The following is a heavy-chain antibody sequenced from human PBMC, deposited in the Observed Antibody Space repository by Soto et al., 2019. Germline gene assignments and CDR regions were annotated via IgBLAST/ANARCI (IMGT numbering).Heavy chain of an antibody. Sequence: EVQLVESGGGLVRPGGSLSLSCAASGLTFSNYRLHWVRQAPGRGLVWVARINSEGTRVNYADSGKGQFTISSDNAKTTVALQMTSLRDEDTAGYCCARAGDWNYAPDVWGQGTLVTVSS. CDR1: GLTFSNYR. D-gene: IGHD1-7*01. J-gene: IGHJ4*02. CDR2: INSEGTRV. V-gene: IGHV3-74*01. CDR3: ARAGDWNYAPDV.